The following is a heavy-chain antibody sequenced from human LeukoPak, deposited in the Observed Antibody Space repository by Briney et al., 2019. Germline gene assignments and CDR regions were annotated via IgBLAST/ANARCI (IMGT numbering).Heavy chain of an antibody. V-gene: IGHV3-30*18. Sequence: GGSLRLSCAASGFTFSSYEMNWVRQAPGKGLEWVAVISYDGSNKYYADSVKGRFTISRDNSKNTLYLQMNSLRAEDTAVYYCAKVVKGSGCSDYWGQGTLVTVSS. CDR3: AKVVKGSGCSDY. CDR2: ISYDGSNK. J-gene: IGHJ4*02. D-gene: IGHD6-19*01. CDR1: GFTFSSYE.